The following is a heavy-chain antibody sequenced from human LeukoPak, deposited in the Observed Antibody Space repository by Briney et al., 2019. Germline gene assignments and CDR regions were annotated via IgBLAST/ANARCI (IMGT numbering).Heavy chain of an antibody. CDR3: ARGYYDFWSGYYDASDI. V-gene: IGHV4-31*03. CDR1: GGSISSGGYY. CDR2: IYYSGST. Sequence: PSETLSLTCTVSGGSISSGGYYWSWIRQHPGKGLEWIGYIYYSGSTYYNPSLKSRVTISVDTSKDQFSLKLSSVTAADTAVYYCARGYYDFWSGYYDASDIWGQGTMVTVSS. J-gene: IGHJ3*02. D-gene: IGHD3-3*01.